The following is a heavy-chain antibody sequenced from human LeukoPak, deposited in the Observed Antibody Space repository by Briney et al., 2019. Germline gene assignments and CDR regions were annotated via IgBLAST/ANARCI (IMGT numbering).Heavy chain of an antibody. CDR2: ISYDGSNK. CDR1: GFTFSSYG. J-gene: IGHJ5*02. D-gene: IGHD3-22*01. V-gene: IGHV3-30*18. Sequence: GSLRLSCAASGFTFSSYGMHWVRQAPGKGLEWVAVISYDGSNKYYADSVKGRFTISRDNSKNTLYLQMNSLRAEDTAVYYCAKGVVVINWFDPWGQGTLVTVSS. CDR3: AKGVVVINWFDP.